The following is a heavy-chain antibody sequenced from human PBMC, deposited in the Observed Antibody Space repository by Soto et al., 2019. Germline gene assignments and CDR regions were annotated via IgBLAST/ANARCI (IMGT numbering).Heavy chain of an antibody. D-gene: IGHD3-22*01. CDR3: ARDRFYYGSSGYSYFDY. V-gene: IGHV3-48*01. CDR1: GFTFSSYS. CDR2: ISSSSGTI. J-gene: IGHJ4*02. Sequence: PGGSLRLSCAASGFTFSSYSMNWVRQAPGKGLEWVSYISSSSGTIYYADSVKGRFTISRDNAKNSLYLQMNSLRAEDTAVYYCARDRFYYGSSGYSYFDYWGQGTLVPVSS.